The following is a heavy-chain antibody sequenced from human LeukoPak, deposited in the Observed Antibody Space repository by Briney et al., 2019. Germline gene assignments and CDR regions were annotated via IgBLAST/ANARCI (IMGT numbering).Heavy chain of an antibody. D-gene: IGHD6-13*01. Sequence: SVKVSCKASGGTFSSYTISWVRQAPGQGLEWMGRIIPILGIANYAQRFQGRVTITADKSTSTAYMELSSLRSEDTAVYYCARGGFAAAGSNPPDYWGQGTLVTVSS. CDR3: ARGGFAAAGSNPPDY. J-gene: IGHJ4*02. CDR1: GGTFSSYT. CDR2: IIPILGIA. V-gene: IGHV1-69*02.